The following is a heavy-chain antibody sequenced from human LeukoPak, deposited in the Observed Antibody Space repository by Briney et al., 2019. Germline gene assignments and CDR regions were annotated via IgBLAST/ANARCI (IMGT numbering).Heavy chain of an antibody. D-gene: IGHD1-26*01. Sequence: ETLSLTCTVSTYSISSGYYWGWIRRPPGKGLEWVANIKQDGSEKYYVDSVKGRFTISRDNAKNSLYLQMNSLRAEDTAVYYCARRRYSGSSQHFDYWGQGTLVTVSS. CDR3: ARRRYSGSSQHFDY. J-gene: IGHJ4*02. CDR2: IKQDGSEK. CDR1: TYSISSGYY. V-gene: IGHV3-7*01.